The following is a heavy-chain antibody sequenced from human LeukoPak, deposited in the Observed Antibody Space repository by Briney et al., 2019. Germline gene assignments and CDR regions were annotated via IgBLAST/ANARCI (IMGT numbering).Heavy chain of an antibody. CDR1: GGSISSGGYY. Sequence: SETLSLTCTVSGGSISSGGYYWSWIRQHPGKGLEWIGYIYYSGSTYYNPSLKSRVTISVDTSKNQFSLKLSSVTAADTAVYYCARGIAAASERALDIWGQGTMVTVSS. CDR3: ARGIAAASERALDI. V-gene: IGHV4-31*03. D-gene: IGHD6-13*01. CDR2: IYYSGST. J-gene: IGHJ3*02.